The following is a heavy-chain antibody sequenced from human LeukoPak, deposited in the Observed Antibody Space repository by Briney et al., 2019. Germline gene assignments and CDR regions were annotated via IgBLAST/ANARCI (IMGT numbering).Heavy chain of an antibody. CDR3: ARVFPEVTHFDY. Sequence: GGSLRPSCAASGFTVSSNYMSWVRQAPGKGLEWVSVIYSGGSTYYADSVKGRFTISRDNSKNTLYLQMNCLRAEDTAVYYCARVFPEVTHFDYWGQGTLVTVSS. CDR1: GFTVSSNY. D-gene: IGHD5-18*01. V-gene: IGHV3-53*01. CDR2: IYSGGST. J-gene: IGHJ4*02.